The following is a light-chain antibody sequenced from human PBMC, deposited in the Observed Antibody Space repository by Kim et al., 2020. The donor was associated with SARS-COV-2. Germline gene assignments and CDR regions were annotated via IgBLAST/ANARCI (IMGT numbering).Light chain of an antibody. CDR1: RNFVGNQG. V-gene: IGLV10-54*02. Sequence: RQPATLTCTGNRNFVGNQGSSWLQQHRGHPPKLLSYSNNNRPSGISERFSASRSGNTASLTITGLQPEDEADYYCSALDSSLSEGVFGSGTKVTVL. J-gene: IGLJ6*01. CDR2: SNN. CDR3: SALDSSLSEGV.